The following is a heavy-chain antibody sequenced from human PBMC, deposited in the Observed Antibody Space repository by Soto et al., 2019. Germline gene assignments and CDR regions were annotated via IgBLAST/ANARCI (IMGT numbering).Heavy chain of an antibody. D-gene: IGHD2-15*01. CDR2: ISGSGGST. Sequence: EVQLLESGGALEQPGGSLRLSFAASGFTFTGYALGWVRQAPGKGLEWVSAISGSGGSTYYADSVKGRFPISRDNSKNTLYLQMNSLRAEDTAVYYCAKVSRVVVVAAHFDYWGQGTLVTVSS. V-gene: IGHV3-23*01. CDR3: AKVSRVVVVAAHFDY. CDR1: GFTFTGYA. J-gene: IGHJ4*02.